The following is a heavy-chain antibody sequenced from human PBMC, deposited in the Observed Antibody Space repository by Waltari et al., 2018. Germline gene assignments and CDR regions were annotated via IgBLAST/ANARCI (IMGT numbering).Heavy chain of an antibody. CDR2: LFYSATT. V-gene: IGHV4-39*01. Sequence: QLQLQESGPGLVKPSATMSLTCRCSGDSITTTSHYWGWIRQPPGQGLAWIGTLFYSATTYISPSLKSRVTLSRDTSRNQLSLELGSVTATDTAMYYCATYIGASVGTAAFDVWGQGTMVNVSS. CDR1: GDSITTTSHY. CDR3: ATYIGASVGTAAFDV. D-gene: IGHD5-12*01. J-gene: IGHJ3*01.